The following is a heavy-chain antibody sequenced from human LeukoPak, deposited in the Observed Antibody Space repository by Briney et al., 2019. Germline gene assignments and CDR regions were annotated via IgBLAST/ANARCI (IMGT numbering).Heavy chain of an antibody. Sequence: GGSLRLSCAASGFIVSSNYMSWVRQAPGKGLEWVSVIYSGGSTYYADSVKGRFTISRDNSKNTLYLQMNSLRAEDTAVYYCARSAGDFDYWGQGTLVTVSS. V-gene: IGHV3-66*01. CDR1: GFIVSSNY. J-gene: IGHJ4*02. CDR2: IYSGGST. D-gene: IGHD3-10*01. CDR3: ARSAGDFDY.